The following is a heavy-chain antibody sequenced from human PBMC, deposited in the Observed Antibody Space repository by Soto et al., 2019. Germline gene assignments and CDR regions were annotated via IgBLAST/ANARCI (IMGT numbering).Heavy chain of an antibody. Sequence: QVQLVQSGTEVKKPGASVKVSCKASGYIMTTYGVSWVRQAPGQGLEWVGWISAYNDHTNYAQKFQGRVTMTTDTSTSTAYMELRRLRSDDTAVYYCARGTYLDYWGQGPLVTVSS. CDR2: ISAYNDHT. D-gene: IGHD1-1*01. J-gene: IGHJ4*02. V-gene: IGHV1-18*01. CDR3: ARGTYLDY. CDR1: GYIMTTYG.